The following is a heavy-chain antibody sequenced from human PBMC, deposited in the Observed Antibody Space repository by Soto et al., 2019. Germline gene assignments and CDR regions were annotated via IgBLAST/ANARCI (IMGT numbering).Heavy chain of an antibody. D-gene: IGHD5-12*01. CDR3: VKDRVPCAYGHYYGMDV. CDR2: ISHDGSEQ. V-gene: IGHV3-30*18. J-gene: IGHJ6*02. CDR1: GITLNNSG. Sequence: QVQLVESGGGVVQPGRSLRLSCRVSGITLNNSGIHWVRQAPGKGLEWMAVISHDGSEQYYADSMKGRLNISRDNSKNTVNLQMNSLRGEDTAIYYCVKDRVPCAYGHYYGMDVWGQVTTVTVSS.